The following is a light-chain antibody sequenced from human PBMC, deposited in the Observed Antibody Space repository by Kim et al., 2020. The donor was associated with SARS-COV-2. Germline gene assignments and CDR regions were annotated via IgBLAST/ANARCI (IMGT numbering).Light chain of an antibody. CDR3: LQYADSRT. CDR2: GAS. CDR1: QSVTSRY. Sequence: LSPGESATLSCRASQSVTSRYLAWYQHRPGQAPRLLIFGASSRATDIPDRFSGSGSGTDFTLTISRLEPEDFAVYYCLQYADSRTFGQGTKVEIK. J-gene: IGKJ1*01. V-gene: IGKV3-20*01.